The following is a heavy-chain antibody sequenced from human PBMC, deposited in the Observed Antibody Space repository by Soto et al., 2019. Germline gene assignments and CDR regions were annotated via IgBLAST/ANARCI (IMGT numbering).Heavy chain of an antibody. Sequence: GGSLRLSCAASGFTFSSYGMHWVRQAPGKGLEWVAVIWYDGSNKYYADSVKGRFTISRDNSKNTLYLQMNSLRAEDTAVYYCARDPHYFYAMVVWGQGTTVTASS. CDR2: IWYDGSNK. V-gene: IGHV3-33*01. CDR3: ARDPHYFYAMVV. CDR1: GFTFSSYG. J-gene: IGHJ6*02.